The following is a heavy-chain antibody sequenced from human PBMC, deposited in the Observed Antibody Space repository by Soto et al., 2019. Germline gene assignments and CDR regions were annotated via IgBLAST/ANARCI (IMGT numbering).Heavy chain of an antibody. V-gene: IGHV1-69*19. CDR2: IFPMFDVP. Sequence: QVQLVQSGPEMKKPGSVVKVSCKASGGTFNTYAMNWVRQVPGQGLEWMGGIFPMFDVPRYAQKFQGRVTITLDESSTTAYMDLSSLRFDDTAVYYCARSVGSGGVIGGFDYWGQGTLVSV. CDR3: ARSVGSGGVIGGFDY. D-gene: IGHD3-16*02. CDR1: GGTFNTYA. J-gene: IGHJ4*02.